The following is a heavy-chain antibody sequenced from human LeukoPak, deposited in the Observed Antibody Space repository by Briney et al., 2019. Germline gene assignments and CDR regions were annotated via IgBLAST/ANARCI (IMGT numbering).Heavy chain of an antibody. CDR2: FSAYNGNT. Sequence: ASVKVSCKASGYTFTSYGIIWVRQAPGQGLEWMGWFSAYNGNTNYAQKLQGRVTMTTDTSTSTAYMELRSLRSDDTAVYYCARGANGIHYYDSSGYSVYFDYWGQGTLVTVSS. V-gene: IGHV1-18*01. J-gene: IGHJ4*02. D-gene: IGHD3-22*01. CDR3: ARGANGIHYYDSSGYSVYFDY. CDR1: GYTFTSYG.